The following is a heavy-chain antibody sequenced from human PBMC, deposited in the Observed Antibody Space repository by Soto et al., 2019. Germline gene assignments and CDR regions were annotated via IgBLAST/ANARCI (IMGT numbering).Heavy chain of an antibody. CDR2: VRGDNGHT. J-gene: IGHJ5*02. CDR3: ARDLGYCRSGPCYREWFDP. CDR1: GYTFTTHG. V-gene: IGHV1-18*01. D-gene: IGHD2-2*01. Sequence: QVQLVQSGAEVKKPGASLKVSCKASGYTFTTHGISWVRQVPGQGLEWMGWVRGDNGHTNYAQSLQGRVTMTTDTSTNTAYMELRRLRSDDTAVYYCARDLGYCRSGPCYREWFDPWGQGTLVTVSS.